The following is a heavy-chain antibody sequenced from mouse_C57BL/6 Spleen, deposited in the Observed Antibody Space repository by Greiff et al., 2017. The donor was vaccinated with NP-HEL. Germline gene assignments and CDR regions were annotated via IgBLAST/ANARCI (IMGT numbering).Heavy chain of an antibody. D-gene: IGHD1-1*01. CDR3: AREEDYYGKGAMDY. J-gene: IGHJ4*01. Sequence: QVQLQQSGAELVKPGASVKISCKASGYAFSSYWMNWVKQRPGKGLEWIGQIYPGDGDTNYNGKFKGKATLTADKSSSTAYMQLSSLTSEDSAVYFCAREEDYYGKGAMDYWGQGTSVTVSS. CDR1: GYAFSSYW. V-gene: IGHV1-80*01. CDR2: IYPGDGDT.